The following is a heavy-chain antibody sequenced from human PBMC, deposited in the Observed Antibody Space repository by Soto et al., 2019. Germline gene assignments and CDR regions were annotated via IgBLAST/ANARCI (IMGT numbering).Heavy chain of an antibody. D-gene: IGHD3-3*01. CDR3: ARGRYDFWSGYYNYYYMEV. CDR1: GYTYTSYD. Sequence: ASVKVSCKAPGYTYTSYDTNWVRQATGQGLEWMGWMNPNKGNTGYAQKIQGRVTMTRNTSISTAYIELSSLRSEDRAVYYCARGRYDFWSGYYNYYYMEVWGKGTIVTGSS. CDR2: MNPNKGNT. J-gene: IGHJ6*03. V-gene: IGHV1-8*01.